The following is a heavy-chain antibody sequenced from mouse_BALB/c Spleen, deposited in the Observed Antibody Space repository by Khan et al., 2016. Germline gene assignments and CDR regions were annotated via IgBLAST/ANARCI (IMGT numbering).Heavy chain of an antibody. CDR1: GFNIKDTY. CDR3: ARGIYDYGFAY. V-gene: IGHV14-3*02. J-gene: IGHJ3*01. CDR2: IDPANDNT. Sequence: VQLKQSGAELVKPGASVKLSCTASGFNIKDTYIHWVKQRPEQGLEWIGRIDPANDNTKYDPRFQGKATITADTSSNTAYLQLSSLTSEDTAVYFCARGIYDYGFAYWGQETLVSVSA. D-gene: IGHD2-4*01.